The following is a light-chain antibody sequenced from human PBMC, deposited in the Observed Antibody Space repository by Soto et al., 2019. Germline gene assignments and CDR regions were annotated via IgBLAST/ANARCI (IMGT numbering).Light chain of an antibody. CDR3: NSYTTSGTLV. CDR2: DVS. V-gene: IGLV2-14*01. CDR1: SSDIGGYNY. J-gene: IGLJ2*01. Sequence: QSVLTQPASVSESPGQSITISCTGTSSDIGGYNYVSWYQQHPGKAPKLMIYDVSNRPSGVSNRFSGSKSGNTASLPISGLQAEDEADYYCNSYTTSGTLVFGGGTKVTVL.